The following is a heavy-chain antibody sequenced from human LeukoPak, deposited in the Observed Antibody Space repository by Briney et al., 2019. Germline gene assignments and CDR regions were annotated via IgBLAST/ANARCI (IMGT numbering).Heavy chain of an antibody. D-gene: IGHD5-18*01. Sequence: GRSLRLSCVPSGVTFSISTMHWGPEAPGKGLEGVGLFSYDGSNKFYSDSVRGRFIISRDNSKNTMFLEMNNLTTDDTAVYYCARDRSHETATARGPQYWGQGTLVTVSP. CDR3: ARDRSHETATARGPQY. CDR2: FSYDGSNK. J-gene: IGHJ4*02. V-gene: IGHV3-30-3*01. CDR1: GVTFSIST.